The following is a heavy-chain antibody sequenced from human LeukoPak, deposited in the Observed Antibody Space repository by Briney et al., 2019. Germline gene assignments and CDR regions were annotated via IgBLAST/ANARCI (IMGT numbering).Heavy chain of an antibody. J-gene: IGHJ4*02. CDR3: ARVGYGGNAKDY. D-gene: IGHD4-23*01. CDR1: GFTFSRYW. Sequence: GGSLRLSCAASGFTFSRYWMSWVRQAPGKGLEWVANIKQDGSERYYVDSVRGRFSTTRDNAKNSLYLQMNSLRAEDAAVYYCARVGYGGNAKDYWGQGTLVIVSS. V-gene: IGHV3-7*04. CDR2: IKQDGSER.